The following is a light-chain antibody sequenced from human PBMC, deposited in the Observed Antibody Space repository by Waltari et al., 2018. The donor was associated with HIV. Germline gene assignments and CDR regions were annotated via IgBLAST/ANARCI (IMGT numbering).Light chain of an antibody. CDR2: GAS. J-gene: IGKJ4*01. CDR1: QSVSSTY. V-gene: IGKV3-20*01. CDR3: QQYRRSPLT. Sequence: EIVLTQSPGTLALSLGKRATLSCRASQSVSSTYLAWYQQKPGQPPRLLIYGASTRATGIPDRFSGSGSVTDFTLTISRVEPEDSAVYYCQQYRRSPLTFGGGTKVEIK.